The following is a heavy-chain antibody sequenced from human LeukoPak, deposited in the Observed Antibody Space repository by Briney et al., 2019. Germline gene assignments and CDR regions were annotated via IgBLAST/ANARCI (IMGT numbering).Heavy chain of an antibody. D-gene: IGHD3-22*01. V-gene: IGHV3-48*01. CDR3: ARGPPYYYDSSGKLDY. CDR1: GLTFSSYS. Sequence: GGSLRLPCAASGLTFSSYSMNWVRQAPGKGLEWVSYISSSSSTIYYADSVKGRFTISRDNAKNSLYLQMNSLRAEDTAVYYCARGPPYYYDSSGKLDYWGQGTLVTVSS. J-gene: IGHJ4*02. CDR2: ISSSSSTI.